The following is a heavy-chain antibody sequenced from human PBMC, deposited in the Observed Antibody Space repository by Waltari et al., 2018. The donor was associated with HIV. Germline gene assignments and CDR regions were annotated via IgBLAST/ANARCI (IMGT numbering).Heavy chain of an antibody. CDR1: GLSISTYM. CDR3: STSLDI. CDR2: ISSSSGTI. V-gene: IGHV3-48*01. Sequence: EVQVVESGGGLVQPGGSLRLSCAVSGLSISTYMMNWVRQAPGKGLEWVSYISSSSGTIHYADSVKGRFTISRDNAENSLYLQMNSLRVEDTAVYYCSTSLDIWGQGTMVTVSS. J-gene: IGHJ3*02.